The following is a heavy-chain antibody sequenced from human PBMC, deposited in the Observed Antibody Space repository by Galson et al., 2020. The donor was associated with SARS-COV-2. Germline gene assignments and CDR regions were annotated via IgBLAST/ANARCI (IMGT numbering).Heavy chain of an antibody. CDR3: SRDVEPSVTTEERTYDSCYGSDV. D-gene: IGHD4-17*01. CDR1: GGSISRGRYY. J-gene: IGHJ6*02. CDR2: VSTSGRT. V-gene: IGHV4-61*02. Sequence: SETLSLTCTVSGGSISRGRYYWSWHRQPAGQGLEWIGSVSTSGRTNYNPSLQSRLTISLATSKTQFSLKLSSVTAADTAVYYCSRDVEPSVTTEERTYDSCYGSDVWGQGTTVTVSS.